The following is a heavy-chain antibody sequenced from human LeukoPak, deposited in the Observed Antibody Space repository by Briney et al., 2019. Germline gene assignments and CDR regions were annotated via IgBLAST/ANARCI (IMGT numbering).Heavy chain of an antibody. J-gene: IGHJ4*01. V-gene: IGHV3-11*05. Sequence: PGGSLRLSCAASGFTFSSYWMHWVRQAPGKGLEWISYISGSSSHTNCADSVEGRFTVSRDNARNSLYLQMNRLRDEDTAVYYCARDRAAGAPADGHEFDYWGHGTLVTVSS. CDR2: ISGSSSHT. D-gene: IGHD6-13*01. CDR1: GFTFSSYW. CDR3: ARDRAAGAPADGHEFDY.